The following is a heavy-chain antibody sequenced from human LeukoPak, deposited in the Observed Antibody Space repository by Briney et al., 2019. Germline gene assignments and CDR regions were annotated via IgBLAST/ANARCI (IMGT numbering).Heavy chain of an antibody. CDR3: AKGRYYYGSGSLANNWFDP. CDR1: GFDFSSNW. J-gene: IGHJ5*02. V-gene: IGHV3-74*01. CDR2: IKGDGIST. Sequence: GGSLRLSCAASGFDFSSNWMHWVRHAPGQGLVWVSRIKGDGISTNYADSVKGRFTISRDIAKNTLYLQMNSLRAEDTALYYCAKGRYYYGSGSLANNWFDPWGQGTLVTVSS. D-gene: IGHD3-10*01.